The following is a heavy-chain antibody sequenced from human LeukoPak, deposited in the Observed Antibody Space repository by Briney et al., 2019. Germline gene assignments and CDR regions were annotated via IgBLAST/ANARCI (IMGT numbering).Heavy chain of an antibody. V-gene: IGHV3-23*01. CDR2: ISGSGDRT. D-gene: IGHD3-9*01. J-gene: IGHJ4*02. CDR1: GFTFSSSA. Sequence: GGSLRLSCAASGFTFSSSAMSWVRQAPGKGLEWVSTISGSGDRTYYADSVKGRFTISRDNSKNTLYLQMNSLRAEDTAVYYCAKVDYDILTGTFWGQGTLVTVSS. CDR3: AKVDYDILTGTF.